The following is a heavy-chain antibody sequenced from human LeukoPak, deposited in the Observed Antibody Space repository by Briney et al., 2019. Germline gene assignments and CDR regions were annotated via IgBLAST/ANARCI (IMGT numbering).Heavy chain of an antibody. J-gene: IGHJ4*02. D-gene: IGHD3-3*01. Sequence: SETLSLTCTVSGGSISSGSYYWSWIRQPAGKGLKWIGRIYTSGSTNYNPSLKSRVTISVDTSKNQFSLKLSSVTAADTAVYYCARGADFWSGYSDLYYFDYWGQGTLVTVSS. CDR1: GGSISSGSYY. CDR2: IYTSGST. CDR3: ARGADFWSGYSDLYYFDY. V-gene: IGHV4-61*02.